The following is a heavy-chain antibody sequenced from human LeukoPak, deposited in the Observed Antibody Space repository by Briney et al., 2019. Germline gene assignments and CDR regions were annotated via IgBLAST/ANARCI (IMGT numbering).Heavy chain of an antibody. CDR2: IKSKTDGGTT. D-gene: IGHD6-25*01. CDR3: ARAGGYRFDY. J-gene: IGHJ4*02. CDR1: GFTFSNAW. V-gene: IGHV3-15*05. Sequence: GGSLRLSCAASGFTFSNAWMSWVRQAPGKGLEWVGRIKSKTDGGTTDYAAPVKGRFTISRDDSKNTLYLQMNNLRADDTAVYYCARAGGYRFDYWGQGTLVTVSS.